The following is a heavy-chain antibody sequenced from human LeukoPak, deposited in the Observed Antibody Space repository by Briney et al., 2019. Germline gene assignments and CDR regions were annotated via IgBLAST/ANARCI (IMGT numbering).Heavy chain of an antibody. J-gene: IGHJ4*02. CDR1: GGTFSSYA. D-gene: IGHD6-25*01. CDR3: ARAAATALHFDY. Sequence: SVKVSCKASGGTFSSYAISWVRQAPGQGFEWMGGIIPIFGTANYAQKFQGRVTITTDESTSTAYMELSSLRSEDTAVYYCARAAATALHFDYWGQGTLVTVSS. V-gene: IGHV1-69*05. CDR2: IIPIFGTA.